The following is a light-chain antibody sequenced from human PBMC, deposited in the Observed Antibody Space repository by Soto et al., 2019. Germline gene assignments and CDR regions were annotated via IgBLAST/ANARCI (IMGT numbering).Light chain of an antibody. CDR1: QRVSSN. CDR3: QQHSDWSLT. CDR2: DAS. J-gene: IGKJ4*01. Sequence: EMVLIQSPATLSLSPGERATLSCRASQRVSSNLASYQQNPGPAPRLLIFDASNRATGIPSRFSGSGSGTDFTLTISSLEPEDFAVYYCQQHSDWSLTFGGGTKVELK. V-gene: IGKV3-11*01.